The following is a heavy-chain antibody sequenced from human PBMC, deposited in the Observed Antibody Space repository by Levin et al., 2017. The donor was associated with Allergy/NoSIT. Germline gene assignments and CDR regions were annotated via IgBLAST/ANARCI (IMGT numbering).Heavy chain of an antibody. V-gene: IGHV4-59*02. J-gene: IGHJ4*02. D-gene: IGHD5/OR15-5a*01. CDR1: SGSVSGYY. Sequence: SETLSLTCTVSSGSVSGYYWSWLRQSPEKGLEWIGSIYSTGKTNYNPSLRSRVTMSVDSSKNVFSLRLKSVTSADTAMYYCARDRVSPAILDFCGQGTLVTVSS. CDR3: ARDRVSPAILDF. CDR2: IYSTGKT.